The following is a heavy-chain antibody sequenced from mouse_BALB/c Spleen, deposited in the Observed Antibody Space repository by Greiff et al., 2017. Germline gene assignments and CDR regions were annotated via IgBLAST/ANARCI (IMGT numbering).Heavy chain of an antibody. D-gene: IGHD2-14*01. CDR3: ARRHDGAMDY. Sequence: EVQGVESGGGLVKPGGSLKLSCAASGFTFSSYAMSWVRQSPEKRLEWVAEISSGGSYTYYPDTVTGRFTISRDNAKNTLYLEMSSLRSEDTAMYYCARRHDGAMDYWGQGTSVTVSS. V-gene: IGHV5-9-4*01. J-gene: IGHJ4*01. CDR2: ISSGGSYT. CDR1: GFTFSSYA.